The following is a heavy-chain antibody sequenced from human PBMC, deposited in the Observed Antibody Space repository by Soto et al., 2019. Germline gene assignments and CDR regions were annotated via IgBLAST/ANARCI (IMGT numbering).Heavy chain of an antibody. D-gene: IGHD3-22*01. CDR2: IKSNTGGGTT. CDR3: TTYYELGSGAFDF. CDR1: GFTFSNAW. J-gene: IGHJ3*01. V-gene: IGHV3-15*07. Sequence: PGGSLRLSCTASGFTFSNAWMNWVRQAPGKGLEWVGHIKSNTGGGTTDYAAPVKGRFTISRDDSKNTLYLQMNSLKTEDTAVYYCTTYYELGSGAFDFSGQGTIVTVSS.